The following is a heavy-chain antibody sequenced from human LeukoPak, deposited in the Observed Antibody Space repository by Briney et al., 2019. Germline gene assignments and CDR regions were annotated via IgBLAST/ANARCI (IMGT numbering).Heavy chain of an antibody. CDR3: ARIFSSYADY. V-gene: IGHV3-53*01. D-gene: IGHD6-6*01. CDR2: IYSGGST. Sequence: AGGSLRLSCAASGFTVSSNHMSWVRQAPGKGLEWVSVIYSGGSTYYADSVKGRFTISRDNSKNTLYLQMNSLRAEDTAVYYCARIFSSYADYWGQGTLVTVSS. CDR1: GFTVSSNH. J-gene: IGHJ4*02.